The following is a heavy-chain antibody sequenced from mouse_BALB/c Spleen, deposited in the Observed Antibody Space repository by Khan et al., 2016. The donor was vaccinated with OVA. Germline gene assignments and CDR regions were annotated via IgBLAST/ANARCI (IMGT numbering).Heavy chain of an antibody. CDR3: ARDGAYYRNDGWFAN. V-gene: IGHV1-4*01. D-gene: IGHD2-14*01. CDR1: GYTFTSYT. J-gene: IGHJ3*01. Sequence: QVQLKESGAELARPGASVKMSCKASGYTFTSYTIHWIKQRPGQGLEWIGYINPSSGYTNYNQKFKDKATLTADKSSTTAYMQLSSLTSDDSAVYYCARDGAYYRNDGWFANWGQGTLVTVSA. CDR2: INPSSGYT.